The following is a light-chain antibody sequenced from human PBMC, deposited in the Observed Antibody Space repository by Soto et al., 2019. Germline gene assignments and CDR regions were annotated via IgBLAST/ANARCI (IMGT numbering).Light chain of an antibody. Sequence: QSALTQPASVSGSPGQSITISCTGTSSDIGAYNYVSWFQQHAGKAPKLIIYEVFNRPSGVSNRFSGSKSGNTASLTISGLQIEDEADYHCNSYTGTTWIFGGGTKVTVL. V-gene: IGLV2-14*01. CDR2: EVF. CDR1: SSDIGAYNY. J-gene: IGLJ3*02. CDR3: NSYTGTTWI.